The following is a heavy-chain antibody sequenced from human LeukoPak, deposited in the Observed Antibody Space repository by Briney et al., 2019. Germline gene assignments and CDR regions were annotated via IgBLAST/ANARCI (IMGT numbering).Heavy chain of an antibody. J-gene: IGHJ5*02. CDR1: GGSISSFSYY. D-gene: IGHD6-19*01. V-gene: IGHV4-39*07. CDR3: ARDQGGPYSSGWYGIWFDP. Sequence: SETLSLTCTISGGSISSFSYYWGWIRQPPGKGLEWLGSIYHSGSTYYNPSLKSRVTMSVDTSKNQFSLKLSSVTAADTAVYYCARDQGGPYSSGWYGIWFDPWGQGTLVTVSS. CDR2: IYHSGST.